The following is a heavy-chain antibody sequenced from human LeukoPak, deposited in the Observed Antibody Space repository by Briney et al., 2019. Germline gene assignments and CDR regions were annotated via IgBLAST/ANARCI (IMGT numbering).Heavy chain of an antibody. J-gene: IGHJ6*02. V-gene: IGHV1-69*04. Sequence: GASVKVSCKASGGTFSSYAISWVRQAPGQGLEWMGRIIPILGIANYAQKFQGRVTMTRDTSTSTVYMELSSLRSEDTAVYYCAREGPLQEVVTQTGYYGMDVWGQGTTVTVSS. CDR1: GGTFSSYA. CDR3: AREGPLQEVVTQTGYYGMDV. D-gene: IGHD2-21*02. CDR2: IIPILGIA.